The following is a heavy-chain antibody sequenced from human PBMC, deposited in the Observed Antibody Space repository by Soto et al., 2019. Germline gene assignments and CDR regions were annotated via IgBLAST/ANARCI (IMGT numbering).Heavy chain of an antibody. CDR3: ARVGMATIKSGYYYYGMDV. J-gene: IGHJ6*02. V-gene: IGHV1-69*13. Sequence: SVKVSCKASGGTFSSYSISWVRQAPGQGLEWMGGIIPIFGTANYAQKFQGRVTITADESTSTAYMELSSLRSEDTAVYYCARVGMATIKSGYYYYGMDVWGQGTTVTVSS. CDR2: IIPIFGTA. CDR1: GGTFSSYS. D-gene: IGHD5-12*01.